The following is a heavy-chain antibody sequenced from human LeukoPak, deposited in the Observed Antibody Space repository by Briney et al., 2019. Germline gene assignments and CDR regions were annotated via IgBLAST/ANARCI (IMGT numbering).Heavy chain of an antibody. CDR1: GFTFDDYG. D-gene: IGHD3-16*02. V-gene: IGHV3-20*01. Sequence: GGSLRLSCAASGFTFDDYGLSWVRQVPGKGLEWVSGLNWNGASTGYADSVKGRFTISRDDAKNSLYLQMNSLRAEDTALYHCRRVYDYVWGSYLYTGLFDIWGQGKMVPVSP. CDR3: RRVYDYVWGSYLYTGLFDI. CDR2: LNWNGAST. J-gene: IGHJ3*02.